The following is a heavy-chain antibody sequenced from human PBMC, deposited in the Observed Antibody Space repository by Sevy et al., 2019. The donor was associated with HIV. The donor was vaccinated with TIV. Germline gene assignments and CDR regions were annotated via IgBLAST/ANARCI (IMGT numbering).Heavy chain of an antibody. J-gene: IGHJ4*02. CDR3: AKYRARGVVINLFDY. V-gene: IGHV3-23*01. D-gene: IGHD3-3*01. CDR1: GFTFSNAW. Sequence: GESLKISCAASGFTFSNAWMNWVRQAPGKGLEWVSAISGSGGSTYYADSVKGRFTISRDNSKNTLYLQMNSLRAEDTAVYYCAKYRARGVVINLFDYWGQGTLVTVSS. CDR2: ISGSGGST.